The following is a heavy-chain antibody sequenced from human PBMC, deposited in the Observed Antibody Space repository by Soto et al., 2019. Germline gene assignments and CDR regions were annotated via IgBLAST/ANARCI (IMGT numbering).Heavy chain of an antibody. CDR3: ARQGKAAIQAIHDY. CDR2: IYYSGST. V-gene: IGHV4-39*01. Sequence: SETLSLTCTVSGGSISSSSYYWGWIRQPPGKGLEWIGSIYYSGSTYYNPSLKSRVTISVDTSKNQFSLKLSSVTAADTAVYYCARQGKAAIQAIHDYGGQGTLVTVSS. CDR1: GGSISSSSYY. J-gene: IGHJ4*02. D-gene: IGHD2-2*01.